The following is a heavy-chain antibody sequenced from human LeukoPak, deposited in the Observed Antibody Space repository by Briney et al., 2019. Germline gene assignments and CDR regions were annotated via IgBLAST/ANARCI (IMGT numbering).Heavy chain of an antibody. Sequence: GGSLRFSCAASGFTFDDYAMHWVRQAPGKGLEWVSLISRDGGITYYADSVKGRFTISRDNSKNSLYLQMNSLRAEDTALYYCAKGQFYYYYYMDVWGKGTTVTVSS. J-gene: IGHJ6*03. D-gene: IGHD5-24*01. V-gene: IGHV3-43D*03. CDR1: GFTFDDYA. CDR2: ISRDGGIT. CDR3: AKGQFYYYYYMDV.